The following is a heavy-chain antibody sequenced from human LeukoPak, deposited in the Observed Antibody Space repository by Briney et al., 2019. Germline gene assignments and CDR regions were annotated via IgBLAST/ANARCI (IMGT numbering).Heavy chain of an antibody. D-gene: IGHD2-2*01. J-gene: IGHJ4*02. V-gene: IGHV3-7*01. CDR1: GFTFSNNW. Sequence: PGGSLRLSCAASGFTFSNNWMSWVRQAPGKGLEWVANIKQDGSEKYYVDSVKGRFTISRDNAKNSLYLQMNSLRAEDTAVYYCARVKVVVVHRHLDYWGQGTLVTVSS. CDR3: ARVKVVVVHRHLDY. CDR2: IKQDGSEK.